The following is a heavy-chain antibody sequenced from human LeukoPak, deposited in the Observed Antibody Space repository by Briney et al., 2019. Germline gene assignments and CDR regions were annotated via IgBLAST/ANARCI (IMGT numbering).Heavy chain of an antibody. V-gene: IGHV3-7*01. CDR1: GFTFSSYW. D-gene: IGHD4-23*01. CDR2: IKQDGSEK. CDR3: ARDQFRGYGGNIDC. Sequence: GGSLRLSCAASGFTFSSYWMSWVRQAPGKGLEWVANIKQDGSEKYYVDSVKGRFTISRDNAKNSLYLQMNSLRAEDTAVYYCARDQFRGYGGNIDCWGQGTLVTVSS. J-gene: IGHJ4*02.